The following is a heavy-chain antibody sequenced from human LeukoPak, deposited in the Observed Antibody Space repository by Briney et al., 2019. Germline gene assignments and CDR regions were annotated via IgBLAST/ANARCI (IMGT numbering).Heavy chain of an antibody. V-gene: IGHV1-2*02. CDR3: ARSRTPFYYYGMHV. Sequence: ASVEVSCKASGYIFTDYYIHWIRQAPGQGLEWMGWIDPNSGGTHHAPNFQGRATVTRDTSSSTVYMDLSRLRSADTAIYYCARSRTPFYYYGMHVWGLGTSVTVSS. CDR2: IDPNSGGT. D-gene: IGHD1-1*01. J-gene: IGHJ6*02. CDR1: GYIFTDYY.